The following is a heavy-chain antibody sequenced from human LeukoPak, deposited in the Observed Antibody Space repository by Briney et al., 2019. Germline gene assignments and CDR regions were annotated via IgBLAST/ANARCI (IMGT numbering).Heavy chain of an antibody. V-gene: IGHV3-21*01. Sequence: GGSLRLSCAASGFTFSSYSMNWVRQAPGKGLEWVSSISSSSYIYYADSVKGRFTISRDNAKNSLYLQMNSLRAEDTAVYYCARDEDGSWGSDYWGQGTLVTVSS. D-gene: IGHD1-26*01. CDR1: GFTFSSYS. J-gene: IGHJ4*02. CDR3: ARDEDGSWGSDY. CDR2: ISSSSYI.